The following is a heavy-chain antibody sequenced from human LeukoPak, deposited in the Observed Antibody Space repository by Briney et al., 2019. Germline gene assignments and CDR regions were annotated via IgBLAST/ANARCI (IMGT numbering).Heavy chain of an antibody. J-gene: IGHJ4*02. D-gene: IGHD4-17*01. CDR2: VSGTGGRT. V-gene: IGHV3-23*01. Sequence: GGSLRLSCAASGFTFSTYAMSWVRQAPGKGLEWVSVVSGTGGRTYYADSVKGRFTISRDNSKNTLYLQMNSLRAEDTAVYYCAKAGTTVTTLSDYWGQGTLVTVSS. CDR1: GFTFSTYA. CDR3: AKAGTTVTTLSDY.